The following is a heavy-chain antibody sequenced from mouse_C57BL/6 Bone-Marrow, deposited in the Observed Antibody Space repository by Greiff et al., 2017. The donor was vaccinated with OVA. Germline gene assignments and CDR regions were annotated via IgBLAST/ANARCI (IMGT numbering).Heavy chain of an antibody. J-gene: IGHJ3*01. CDR2: ISSGGSYT. CDR1: GFTFSSYG. CDR3: ARHAYGSGFAY. D-gene: IGHD1-1*01. V-gene: IGHV5-6*01. Sequence: EVQGVESGGDLVKPGGSLKLSCAASGFTFSSYGLSWVRQTPDKRLEWVATISSGGSYTYYPDSVKGRFTISRDNAKNTLYMQMSRLKSEDTAMYYCARHAYGSGFAYWGQGTLVTVSA.